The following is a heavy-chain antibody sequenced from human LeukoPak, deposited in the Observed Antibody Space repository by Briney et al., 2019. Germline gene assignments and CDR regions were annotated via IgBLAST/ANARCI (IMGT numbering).Heavy chain of an antibody. D-gene: IGHD4-17*01. CDR1: GFTFSSYA. J-gene: IGHJ4*02. CDR3: AKFWSTVTNYYFDY. CDR2: ISGSDGST. Sequence: GVSLRLSCAASGFTFSSYAMSWVRQAPGKGLEWVSGISGSDGSTDYADSVKGRFTISRDNSKNTLYLQMNSLRAEDTAVYYCAKFWSTVTNYYFDYWGQGTLVTVSS. V-gene: IGHV3-23*01.